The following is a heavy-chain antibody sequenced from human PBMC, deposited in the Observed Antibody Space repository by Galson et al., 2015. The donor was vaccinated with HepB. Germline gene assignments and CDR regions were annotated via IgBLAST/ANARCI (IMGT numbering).Heavy chain of an antibody. J-gene: IGHJ4*02. CDR2: IYTSGST. D-gene: IGHD3-22*01. V-gene: IGHV4-4*07. Sequence: ATLSLTCTVSGGSISSYYWSWIRQPAGKGLEWIGRIYTSGSTNYNPSLKSRVTMSVDTSKNQFSLKLSSVTAADTAVYYCAREPYYYDSSGYPGYYFDYWGQGTLVTVSS. CDR3: AREPYYYDSSGYPGYYFDY. CDR1: GGSISSYY.